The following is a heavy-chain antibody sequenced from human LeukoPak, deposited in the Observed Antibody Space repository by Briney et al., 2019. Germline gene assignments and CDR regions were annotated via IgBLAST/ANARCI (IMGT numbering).Heavy chain of an antibody. V-gene: IGHV4-4*09. Sequence: SETLSLTCTVSGGSISSYYWSWIRQPPGKGLEWIGYIYTSGSTNYNPSLKSRVTISVDASKNQFSLKLSSVTAADTAVYYCARLYGSWYLDPWGQGTLVTVSS. J-gene: IGHJ5*02. CDR3: ARLYGSWYLDP. CDR1: GGSISSYY. CDR2: IYTSGST. D-gene: IGHD6-13*01.